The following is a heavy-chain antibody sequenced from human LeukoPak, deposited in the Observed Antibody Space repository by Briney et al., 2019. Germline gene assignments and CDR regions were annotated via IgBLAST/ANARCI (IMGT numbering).Heavy chain of an antibody. D-gene: IGHD3-16*02. CDR2: ISSSSSYT. CDR1: GFTFSDYY. Sequence: GGSLRLSCAASGFTFSDYYMSWIRQAPGKGLEWVSYISSSSSYTNYADSAKGRFTISRDNAKNSLYLQMNSLRAEDAAVYYCARDRRNRVFDIWGQGTMVTVSS. J-gene: IGHJ3*02. V-gene: IGHV3-11*06. CDR3: ARDRRNRVFDI.